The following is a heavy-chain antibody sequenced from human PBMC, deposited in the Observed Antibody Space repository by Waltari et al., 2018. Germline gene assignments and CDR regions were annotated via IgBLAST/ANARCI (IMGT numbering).Heavy chain of an antibody. J-gene: IGHJ4*02. CDR2: IIPIFGTA. CDR3: ARKVGEYYYDSSGYFDY. Sequence: QVQLVQSGAEVKKPGSSVKVSCKASGGTFSSYAISWVRPAPGQGLEWMGGIIPIFGTANYAQKFQGRVTITADESTSTAYMELSSLRSEDTAVYYCARKVGEYYYDSSGYFDYWGQGTLVTVSS. V-gene: IGHV1-69*01. D-gene: IGHD3-22*01. CDR1: GGTFSSYA.